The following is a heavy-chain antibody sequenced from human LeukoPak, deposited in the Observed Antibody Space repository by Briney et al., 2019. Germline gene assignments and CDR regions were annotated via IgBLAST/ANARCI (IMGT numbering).Heavy chain of an antibody. J-gene: IGHJ5*02. D-gene: IGHD2-2*01. V-gene: IGHV3-21*01. CDR1: GFTFSSYS. Sequence: GGSLRLSCAASGFTFSSYSMNWVRQAPGKGLEWVSSISSSSSYIYYADSVKGRFTISRDNAKNSLYLQMNSLRAGDTAVYYCARDPGYCSSTSCRINWFDPWGQGTLVTVSS. CDR3: ARDPGYCSSTSCRINWFDP. CDR2: ISSSSSYI.